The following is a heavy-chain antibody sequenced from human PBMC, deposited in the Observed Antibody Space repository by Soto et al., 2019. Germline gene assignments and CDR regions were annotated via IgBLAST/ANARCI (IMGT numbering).Heavy chain of an antibody. CDR1: GGSISSYY. Sequence: SETLSLTCTVSGGSISSYYWSWIRQPPGKGLEWIGYIYYSGSTNYNPSLKSRVTISVDTSKNQFSLKLSSVTAADTAVYYCASGGLFPDYDIFTCHVATYYYFYMHFRGQGTTVTVS. V-gene: IGHV4-59*01. CDR2: IYYSGST. D-gene: IGHD3-9*01. CDR3: ASGGLFPDYDIFTCHVATYYYFYMHF. J-gene: IGHJ6*03.